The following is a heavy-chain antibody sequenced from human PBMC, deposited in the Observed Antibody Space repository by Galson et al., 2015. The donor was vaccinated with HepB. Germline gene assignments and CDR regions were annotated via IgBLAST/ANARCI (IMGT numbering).Heavy chain of an antibody. J-gene: IGHJ5*02. CDR3: ARDRLEGATVMQFDP. CDR2: ISYDGSNK. Sequence: SLRLSCAASGFTFSSYAMHWVRQAPGKGLEWVAVISYDGSNKYYADSVKGRFTISRDNSKNTLYLQMNSLRAEDTAVYYCARDRLEGATVMQFDPWGQGTLVTISS. D-gene: IGHD4-17*01. CDR1: GFTFSSYA. V-gene: IGHV3-30-3*01.